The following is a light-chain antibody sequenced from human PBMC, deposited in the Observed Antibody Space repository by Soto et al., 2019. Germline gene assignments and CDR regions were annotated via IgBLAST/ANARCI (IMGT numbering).Light chain of an antibody. CDR3: KPYNTWPPIC. CDR1: ESVSSN. Sequence: IVIKQNPATLSVSPGERASLSCRASESVSSNLAWYQRKPGQAPRLLIYGASTRATGIPGRFSGSGSGTEFTLTSSSLQSEDLAVYYGKPYNTWPPICIAQGTRLVI. V-gene: IGKV3-15*01. CDR2: GAS. J-gene: IGKJ5*01.